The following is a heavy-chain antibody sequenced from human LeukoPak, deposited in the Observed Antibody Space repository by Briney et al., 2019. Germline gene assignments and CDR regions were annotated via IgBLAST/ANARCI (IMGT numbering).Heavy chain of an antibody. CDR2: NSDGSYI. V-gene: IGHV3-74*01. D-gene: IGHD3-16*01. J-gene: IGHJ6*02. CDR3: ARVGGGYYYYYGMDV. CDR1: GFSFSNYW. Sequence: HTGGSLRLSCAASGFSFSNYWMHWVRHIPGKGLVWVSHNSDGSYIKYADSVKGRFTISRDNAKKTLYLQMDSLRGEDTAVYFCARVGGGYYYYYGMDVWGQGTTVTVSS.